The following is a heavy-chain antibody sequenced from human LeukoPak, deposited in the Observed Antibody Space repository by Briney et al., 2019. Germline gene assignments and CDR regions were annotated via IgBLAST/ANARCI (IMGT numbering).Heavy chain of an antibody. CDR1: GYTFTSYA. J-gene: IGHJ4*02. CDR2: INAGNGNT. D-gene: IGHD3-10*01. CDR3: ARIRMVRGVIIEGFDY. V-gene: IGHV1-3*01. Sequence: ASVKVSCKASGYTFTSYAMHWVRQAPGQRLEWMGWINAGNGNTKYSQKFQGRVTITRDTSASTAYMELSSLRSEDTAVYYCARIRMVRGVIIEGFDYWGQGNLVTVSS.